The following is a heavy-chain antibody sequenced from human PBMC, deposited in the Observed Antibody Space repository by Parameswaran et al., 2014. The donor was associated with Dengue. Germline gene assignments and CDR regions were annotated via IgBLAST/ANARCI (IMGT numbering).Heavy chain of an antibody. D-gene: IGHD5-12*01. V-gene: IGHV4-39*01. CDR2: IYYSGST. CDR3: ARRRGGYVLVTYYYYYGMDV. J-gene: IGHJ6*02. Sequence: WIRQPPGKGLEWIGSIYYSGSTYYNPSLKSRVTISVDTSKNQFSLKLSSVTAADTAVYYCARRRGGYVLVTYYYYYGMDVWGQGTTVTVSS.